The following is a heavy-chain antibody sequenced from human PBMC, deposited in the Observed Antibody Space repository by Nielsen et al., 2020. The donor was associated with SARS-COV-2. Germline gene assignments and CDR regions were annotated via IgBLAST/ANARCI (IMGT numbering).Heavy chain of an antibody. J-gene: IGHJ3*01. CDR2: IYYSGST. Sequence: SETLSLTCTVSGGSISSYYWSWIRQPPGKGLEWIGYIYYSGSTNYNPSLKSRVTISVDTSKNQFSLKLSSVTAADTAVYYCARDRGSSWYLVWGQGTMVTVSS. D-gene: IGHD6-13*01. CDR1: GGSISSYY. CDR3: ARDRGSSWYLV. V-gene: IGHV4-59*12.